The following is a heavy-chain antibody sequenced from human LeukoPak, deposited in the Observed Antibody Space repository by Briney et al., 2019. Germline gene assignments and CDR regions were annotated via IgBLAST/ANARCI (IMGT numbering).Heavy chain of an antibody. CDR2: ISSSSSYI. CDR3: ARGIVLVRGVPNLFDY. J-gene: IGHJ4*02. Sequence: GGSLRLSCAASGFTFSSYSMNWVRQAPGKGLEWVSSISSSSSYIYYADSVKGRFTISRDNAKNSLYLQMNSLRAEDTAVYYCARGIVLVRGVPNLFDYWGQGTLVTVSS. CDR1: GFTFSSYS. D-gene: IGHD3-10*01. V-gene: IGHV3-21*01.